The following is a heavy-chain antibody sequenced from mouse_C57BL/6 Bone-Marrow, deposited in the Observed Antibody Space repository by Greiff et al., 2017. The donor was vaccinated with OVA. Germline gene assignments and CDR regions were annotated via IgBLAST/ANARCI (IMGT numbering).Heavy chain of an antibody. CDR1: GYSITSGYY. D-gene: IGHD1-1*01. CDR3: ANYYPGFGY. J-gene: IGHJ2*01. CDR2: ISYDGSN. Sequence: ESGPGLVKPSRSLSLTCSVTGYSITSGYYWTWIRLFPGNKLEWMGYISYDGSNNYNPSLKNRISITRDTSKNQFFLKLNSVTTEDTATYYCANYYPGFGYWGQGTTLTVSS. V-gene: IGHV3-6*01.